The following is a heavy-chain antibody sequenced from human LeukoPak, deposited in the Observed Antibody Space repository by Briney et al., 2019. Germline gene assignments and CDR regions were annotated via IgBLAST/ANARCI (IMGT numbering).Heavy chain of an antibody. CDR2: ISYDGSNK. Sequence: GGSLRLSCAASGFTVSSNYMSWVRQAPGKGLEWVAVISYDGSNKYYADSVKGRFTISRDNSKNTLYLQMNSLRAEDTAVYYCARESIVVVPAAMVRVSYFDYWGQGTLVTVSS. CDR1: GFTVSSNY. J-gene: IGHJ4*02. D-gene: IGHD2-2*01. CDR3: ARESIVVVPAAMVRVSYFDY. V-gene: IGHV3-30-3*01.